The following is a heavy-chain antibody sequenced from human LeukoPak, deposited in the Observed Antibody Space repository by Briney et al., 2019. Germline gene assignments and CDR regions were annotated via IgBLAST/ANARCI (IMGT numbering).Heavy chain of an antibody. CDR3: AFPMTIVTPGSFDI. CDR1: GFTVSSTY. Sequence: GGSLRLSCVASGFTVSSTYMSWVRQAPGKGLEWVSVIYSGGGTRYADSVKGRFTISRDNAKNTLYLQMNSLRADDTAVYFCAFPMTIVTPGSFDIWGQGTMVTVST. V-gene: IGHV3-53*01. J-gene: IGHJ3*02. D-gene: IGHD4-17*01. CDR2: IYSGGGT.